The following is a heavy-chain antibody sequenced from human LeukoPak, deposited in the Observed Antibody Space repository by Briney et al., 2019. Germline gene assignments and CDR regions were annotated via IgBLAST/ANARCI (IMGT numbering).Heavy chain of an antibody. V-gene: IGHV3-7*01. J-gene: IGHJ4*02. CDR2: IKQDGSEK. CDR3: ARDETDYYDSSGYKGY. Sequence: GGSLRLSCAASGFTFSSYWMSWVRQTPGKGLEWVANIKQDGSEKYYVDSVKGRFSISRDNAKNSLYLQMNSLRGEDTAVYYCARDETDYYDSSGYKGYWGQGTLVTVSS. D-gene: IGHD3-22*01. CDR1: GFTFSSYW.